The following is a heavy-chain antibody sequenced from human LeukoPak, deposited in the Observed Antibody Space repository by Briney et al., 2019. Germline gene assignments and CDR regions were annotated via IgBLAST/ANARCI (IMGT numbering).Heavy chain of an antibody. CDR3: AKDRRELLDAFDI. J-gene: IGHJ3*02. D-gene: IGHD1-7*01. CDR2: IQQDGNEK. CDR1: GFTFSTYW. V-gene: IGHV3-7*03. Sequence: GGSLRLSCAASGFTFSTYWMSWVRQAPGKGLEWVANIQQDGNEKYYVDSVKGRFTISRDNAKNSLYLQMNSLRAEDTALYYCAKDRRELLDAFDIWGQGTMVTVSS.